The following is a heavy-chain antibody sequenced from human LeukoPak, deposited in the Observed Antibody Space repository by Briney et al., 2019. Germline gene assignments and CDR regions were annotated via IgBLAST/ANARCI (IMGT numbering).Heavy chain of an antibody. CDR2: IWYDGSNK. V-gene: IGHV3-33*01. D-gene: IGHD2-21*02. Sequence: GGSLRLSCAASGFTFSSYGMHWVRQAPGKGLEWVAVIWYDGSNKYYADSVKGRFTIPRDNSKNTLYLQMNSLRAEDTAVYYCARDYVAYCGGDCYFFDYWGQGTLVTVSS. CDR3: ARDYVAYCGGDCYFFDY. J-gene: IGHJ4*02. CDR1: GFTFSSYG.